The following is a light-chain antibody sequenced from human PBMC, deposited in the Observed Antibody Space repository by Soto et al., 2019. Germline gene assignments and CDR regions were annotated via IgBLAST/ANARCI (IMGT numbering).Light chain of an antibody. CDR2: GAS. Sequence: EIVLTQSPGTLSLSPGERATLSCRASQSVRSNFLAWYQQKPGQAPRILIFGASGRATGIPDRFSGSGSGTDFTLTISRLEPEDVAIYYCQQYGGSPRITFGQGTRLEIK. V-gene: IGKV3-20*01. CDR3: QQYGGSPRIT. CDR1: QSVRSNF. J-gene: IGKJ5*01.